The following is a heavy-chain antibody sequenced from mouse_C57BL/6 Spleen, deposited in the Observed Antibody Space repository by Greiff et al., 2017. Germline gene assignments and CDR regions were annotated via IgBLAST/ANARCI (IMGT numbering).Heavy chain of an antibody. CDR3: ARQGGYDV. J-gene: IGHJ1*03. Sequence: EVHLVESGGGLVKPGGSLKLSCAASGFTFSSYTMSWVRQTPEKRLEWVATISGGGGNTYYPDSVKGRFTISRDNAKNTLYLQMSSLRSEDTALYYCARQGGYDVWGTGTTVTVSS. V-gene: IGHV5-9*01. CDR2: ISGGGGNT. D-gene: IGHD2-2*01. CDR1: GFTFSSYT.